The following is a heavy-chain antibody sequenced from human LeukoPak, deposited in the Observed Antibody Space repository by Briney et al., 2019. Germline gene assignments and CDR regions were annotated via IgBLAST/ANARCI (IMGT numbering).Heavy chain of an antibody. CDR1: GFTFDDYA. CDR3: AKDNCGGDCYSGFDY. J-gene: IGHJ4*02. D-gene: IGHD2-21*01. CDR2: ISWNSGSI. Sequence: GGSLRLSCAASGFTFDDYAMHGVRQAPGKGLEWVSGISWNSGSIGYADSVKGRFTISRDNAKNSLYLQMNSLRAEDMALYYCAKDNCGGDCYSGFDYWGQGTLVTVPS. V-gene: IGHV3-9*03.